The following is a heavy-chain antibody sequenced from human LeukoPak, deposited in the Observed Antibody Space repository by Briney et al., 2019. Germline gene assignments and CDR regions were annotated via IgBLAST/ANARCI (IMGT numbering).Heavy chain of an antibody. J-gene: IGHJ5*02. CDR1: GDSISSGSY. CDR2: IDHSGST. V-gene: IGHV4-38-2*02. CDR3: ARDVPSASGSWFGP. D-gene: IGHD1-26*01. Sequence: SETRSLICTVSGDSISSGSYWGWIRQSPGKGLEWIGSIDHSGSTYYNPSLRSRVTISVDMSKNQFSLRLNSVTTADTAVYYCARDVPSASGSWFGPWGQGTLVIVSS.